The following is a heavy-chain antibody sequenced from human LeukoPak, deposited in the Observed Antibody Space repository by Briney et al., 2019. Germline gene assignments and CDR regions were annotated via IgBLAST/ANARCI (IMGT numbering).Heavy chain of an antibody. CDR2: IYHTGAT. D-gene: IGHD3-22*01. Sequence: SETLSLTCTVSGGSITSSSYYWGWIRQPPGKGLEWIGSIYHTGATYYTPSLKSRLTISVDASRNQFSLRLTSVTAADTAVYYCARADNLFDSSGYYWTVWGQGTLVTVSS. V-gene: IGHV4-39*07. CDR1: GGSITSSSYY. CDR3: ARADNLFDSSGYYWTV. J-gene: IGHJ4*02.